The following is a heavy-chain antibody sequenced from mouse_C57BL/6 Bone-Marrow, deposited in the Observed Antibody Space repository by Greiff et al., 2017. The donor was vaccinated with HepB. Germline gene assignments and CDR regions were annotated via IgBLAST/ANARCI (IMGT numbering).Heavy chain of an antibody. CDR1: GFTFSSYG. D-gene: IGHD1-1*01. J-gene: IGHJ1*03. CDR3: ARKKRQLLRDWYFDV. V-gene: IGHV5-6*02. CDR2: ISSGGSYT. Sequence: DVMLVESGGDLVKPGGSLKLSCAASGFTFSSYGMSWVRQTPDKRLEWVATISSGGSYTYYPDSVKGRFTISRDNAKNTLYLQMSSLKSEDTAMYYCARKKRQLLRDWYFDVWGTGTTVTVSS.